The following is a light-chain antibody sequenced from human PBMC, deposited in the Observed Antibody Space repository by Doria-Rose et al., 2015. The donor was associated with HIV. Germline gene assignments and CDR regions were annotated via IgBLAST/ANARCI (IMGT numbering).Light chain of an antibody. CDR3: LQYNDYPRT. Sequence: MTQSPSSLSASVGDRVTITCRASQAISNYLAWFQQKPGKAPKSLIYGAFSLQSGVPSKFSGNGSGTDFILTISSLQPEDFATYYCLQYNDYPRTFGQGTRLEVK. V-gene: IGKV1-16*02. J-gene: IGKJ1*01. CDR2: GAF. CDR1: QAISNY.